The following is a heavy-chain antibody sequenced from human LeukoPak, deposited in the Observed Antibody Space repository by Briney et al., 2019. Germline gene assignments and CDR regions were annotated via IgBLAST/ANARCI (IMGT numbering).Heavy chain of an antibody. Sequence: ASVKVSCKASGHTFTSYGISWVRQAPGQGLEWMGWISAYNGNTNYAQKLQGRVTMTTDTSTSAAYMELRSLRSDDTAVYYCAASRISSSWYGFFDYWGQGTLVTVSS. CDR1: GHTFTSYG. CDR3: AASRISSSWYGFFDY. CDR2: ISAYNGNT. D-gene: IGHD6-13*01. J-gene: IGHJ4*02. V-gene: IGHV1-18*01.